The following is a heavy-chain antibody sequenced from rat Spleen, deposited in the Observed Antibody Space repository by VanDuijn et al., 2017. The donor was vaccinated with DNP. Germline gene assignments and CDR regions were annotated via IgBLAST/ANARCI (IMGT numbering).Heavy chain of an antibody. CDR2: IYPEYGST. CDR3: ARQPYNIYTRYAMDA. Sequence: QVQLQQSGAELVKPGSSVKISCTASGYTFTRYFIHWIKQQPGIGLEWIGWIYPEYGSTKYNQKFDGKATLTADKSSSTAYMQLSSLTSEDSAVYFCARQPYNIYTRYAMDAWGQGTSVTVSS. V-gene: IGHV1-28*01. CDR1: GYTFTRYF. D-gene: IGHD1-10*01. J-gene: IGHJ4*01.